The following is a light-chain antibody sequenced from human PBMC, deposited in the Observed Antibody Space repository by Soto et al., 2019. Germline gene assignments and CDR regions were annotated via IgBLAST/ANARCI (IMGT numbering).Light chain of an antibody. J-gene: IGKJ1*01. Sequence: DIQMTQSPSTLAGTVGDRVTITCRASQTISSWLSWYQQKPGKAPKLLIYYASSLESGVPSRFSGSGSGTEFTLTISSLQPDDFATYYCQQYNSYSRTFGQGTKVDIK. CDR3: QQYNSYSRT. CDR2: YAS. CDR1: QTISSW. V-gene: IGKV1-5*01.